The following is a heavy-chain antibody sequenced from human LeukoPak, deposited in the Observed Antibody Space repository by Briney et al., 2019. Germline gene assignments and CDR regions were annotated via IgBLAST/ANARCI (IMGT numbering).Heavy chain of an antibody. CDR3: ARDSYDSSGLFDY. D-gene: IGHD3-22*01. V-gene: IGHV3-48*04. Sequence: GGSLRLSCAASGFTFSSYSMNWVRQAPGKGLEWVSYISSSGSTIYYADSVKGRFTISRDNAKNSLYLQMNSLRAEDTAVYYCARDSYDSSGLFDYWGQGTLVTVSS. CDR1: GFTFSSYS. CDR2: ISSSGSTI. J-gene: IGHJ4*02.